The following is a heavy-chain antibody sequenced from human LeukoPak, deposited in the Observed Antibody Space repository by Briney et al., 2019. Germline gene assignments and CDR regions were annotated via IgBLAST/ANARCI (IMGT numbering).Heavy chain of an antibody. CDR1: GFTFSSYA. D-gene: IGHD3-22*01. Sequence: GGSLRLSCAASGFTFSSYAMSWVHQAPGQGLVWVSGISGDKSHTAYADSVKGRFTISRDNAKNTLHLQMNSLRDEDTAVYYCATATFYATSGYFPSWGQGTLVTVSS. CDR3: ATATFYATSGYFPS. J-gene: IGHJ5*02. CDR2: ISGDKSHT. V-gene: IGHV3-74*01.